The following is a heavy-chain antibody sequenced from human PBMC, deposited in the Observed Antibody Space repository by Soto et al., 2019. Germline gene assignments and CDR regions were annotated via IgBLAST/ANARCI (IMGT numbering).Heavy chain of an antibody. Sequence: DVQLVESGGGLVQPGRSLRLSCAASGFTFDDYAMHWVRQAPGKGLEWVSGISWNSGSIGYADSVKGRFTISRDNAKNSLYLQMNSLRAEDTALYYCAKGMSSWGAFDYWGQGTLVTVSS. D-gene: IGHD6-13*01. CDR1: GFTFDDYA. J-gene: IGHJ4*02. CDR2: ISWNSGSI. V-gene: IGHV3-9*01. CDR3: AKGMSSWGAFDY.